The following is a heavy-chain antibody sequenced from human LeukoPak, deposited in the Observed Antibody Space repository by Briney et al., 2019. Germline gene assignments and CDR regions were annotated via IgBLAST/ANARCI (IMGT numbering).Heavy chain of an antibody. CDR1: GGSISSSSYY. J-gene: IGHJ4*02. CDR3: ARIAVAGNIIFDY. Sequence: SETLSLTCTVSGGSISSSSYYWGWIRQPPGKGLEWIGSIYYSGSTYYNPSLKSRVTISVDTSKNQFSLKLSSVTAADTAVYYCARIAVAGNIIFDYWGQGTLVTVSS. D-gene: IGHD6-19*01. CDR2: IYYSGST. V-gene: IGHV4-39*01.